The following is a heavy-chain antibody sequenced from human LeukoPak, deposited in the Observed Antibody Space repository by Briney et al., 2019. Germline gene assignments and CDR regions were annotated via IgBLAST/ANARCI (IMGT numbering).Heavy chain of an antibody. J-gene: IGHJ4*02. Sequence: PGGSLRLSCAASGFTFSSYEMNWVRQAPGKGLEWVSYISSSGSTIYYADSVKGRFTISRDNSKNTLYLQMNSLRAEDTAVYYCARDWAYYYDSRGYQTYYFDYWGQGTLVTVSS. D-gene: IGHD3-22*01. V-gene: IGHV3-48*03. CDR1: GFTFSSYE. CDR3: ARDWAYYYDSRGYQTYYFDY. CDR2: ISSSGSTI.